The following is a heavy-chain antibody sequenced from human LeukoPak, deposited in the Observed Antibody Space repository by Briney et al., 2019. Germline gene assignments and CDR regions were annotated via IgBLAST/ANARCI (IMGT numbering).Heavy chain of an antibody. CDR1: GFTFSTYT. D-gene: IGHD4-23*01. Sequence: GGSLRLSCAAPGFTFSTYTMNWVRQAPGKGLEWVSTISGSGGSTYYASTYYADSVKGRFTISRDNSKNTLYLQMNSLRAEDTAVYYCAKEQTTVITPAFDCWGQGTLVTVSS. V-gene: IGHV3-23*01. J-gene: IGHJ4*02. CDR2: ISGSGGST. CDR3: AKEQTTVITPAFDC.